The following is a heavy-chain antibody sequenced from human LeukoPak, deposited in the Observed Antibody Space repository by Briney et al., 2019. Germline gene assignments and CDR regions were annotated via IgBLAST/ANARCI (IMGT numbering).Heavy chain of an antibody. CDR3: AAYSGYVRAFDI. J-gene: IGHJ3*02. CDR2: IYYSGST. CDR1: GGSISSYY. V-gene: IGHV4-59*01. D-gene: IGHD5-12*01. Sequence: KPSETLSLTCTVSGGSISSYYWSWIRQPPGKGLEWIGYIYYSGSTNYNPSLKSRVTISVDTSKNQFSLKLSSVTAADTAVYYCAAYSGYVRAFDIWGQGTMVTVSS.